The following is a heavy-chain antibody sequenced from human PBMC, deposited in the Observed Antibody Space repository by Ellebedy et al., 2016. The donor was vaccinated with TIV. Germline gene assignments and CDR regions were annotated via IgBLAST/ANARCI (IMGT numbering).Heavy chain of an antibody. CDR1: GGSFSGYY. J-gene: IGHJ6*03. D-gene: IGHD2/OR15-2a*01. Sequence: SETLSLTCTVYGGSFSGYYYSWIRQPPGKGLEWIGEINQSGRATYNPSLKSRVTISVDSSKNQISLRLTSVTAADSAVYYCARVGTDLITVEEYYYYMDVWGKGTTVAVSS. CDR3: ARVGTDLITVEEYYYYMDV. CDR2: INQSGRA. V-gene: IGHV4-34*01.